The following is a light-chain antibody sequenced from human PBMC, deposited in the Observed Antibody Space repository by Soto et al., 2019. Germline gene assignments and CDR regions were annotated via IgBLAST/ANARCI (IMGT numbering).Light chain of an antibody. CDR3: QQRNSRPIT. CDR2: AAS. Sequence: IQVTQAPSTLTPSLGDRVTITCRASQGVRSYLEWYQQKPGKAPKLLIYAASTLQSGVPARFSGSGSGTDFTLTISSLQPEDFELYYCQQRNSRPITFGQGTRLEIK. J-gene: IGKJ5*01. V-gene: IGKV1-39*01. CDR1: QGVRSY.